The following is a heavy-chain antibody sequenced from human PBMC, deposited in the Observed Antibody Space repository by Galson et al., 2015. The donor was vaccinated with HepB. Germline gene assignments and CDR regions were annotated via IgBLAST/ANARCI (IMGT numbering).Heavy chain of an antibody. Sequence: SLRLSCAASGFPFSYYAMTWVRQAPGKGLEWVSAITPSGDNTYSADSLKGRFSISRDNSKNTVFLQMNSLRAEDTAIYFCAKVFPEKTDGWYRQALYYFDSWGHGTWVTVSS. CDR1: GFPFSYYA. V-gene: IGHV3-23*01. J-gene: IGHJ4*01. CDR2: ITPSGDNT. CDR3: AKVFPEKTDGWYRQALYYFDS. D-gene: IGHD6-19*01.